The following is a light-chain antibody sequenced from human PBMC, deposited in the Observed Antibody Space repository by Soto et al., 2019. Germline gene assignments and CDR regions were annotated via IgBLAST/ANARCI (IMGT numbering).Light chain of an antibody. CDR3: SSYAGRNNVV. CDR2: EVS. Sequence: QSALTQPPSASGSPGQSVTISCTGTSSDIGGYKYVSWYQQHPGKAPKLMIDEVSKRPSGVPDRFSGFKSGNTASLTVSGLQTEDEADYYCSSYAGRNNVVFGGGTQLTVL. V-gene: IGLV2-8*01. J-gene: IGLJ2*01. CDR1: SSDIGGYKY.